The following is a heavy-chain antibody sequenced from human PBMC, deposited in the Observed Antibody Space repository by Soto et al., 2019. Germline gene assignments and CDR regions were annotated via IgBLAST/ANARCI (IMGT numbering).Heavy chain of an antibody. CDR3: ARHYDISGRYSAFDL. Sequence: EVQLLEAGGGLVQPGGSLRLSFEASGFTFSSYAVSWVRQAPGKGLEWVSAISASGTTTYYADSVKGRFTFSRHNYQNTLYLQLNSLRAEDTAVYFCARHYDISGRYSAFDLWGQGTMATVSS. J-gene: IGHJ3*01. CDR1: GFTFSSYA. V-gene: IGHV3-23*01. CDR2: ISASGTTT. D-gene: IGHD3-22*01.